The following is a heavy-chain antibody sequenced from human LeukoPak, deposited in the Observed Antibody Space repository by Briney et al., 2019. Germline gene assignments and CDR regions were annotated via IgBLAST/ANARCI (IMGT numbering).Heavy chain of an antibody. CDR2: INPNSGGT. J-gene: IGHJ4*02. CDR3: ARDLNRSSGWFLPGY. Sequence: ASVKVSCKASGYTFTDYYMHWVRRAPGQGLEWMGWINPNSGGTNYAQKFQGRVTMTRDTSISTAYMELSRLRSDDTAVYYCARDLNRSSGWFLPGYWGQGTLVTVSS. V-gene: IGHV1-2*02. D-gene: IGHD6-19*01. CDR1: GYTFTDYY.